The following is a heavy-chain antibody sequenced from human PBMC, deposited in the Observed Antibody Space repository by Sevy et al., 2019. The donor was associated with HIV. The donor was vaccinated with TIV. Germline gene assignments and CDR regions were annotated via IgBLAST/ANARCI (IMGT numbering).Heavy chain of an antibody. D-gene: IGHD3-22*01. J-gene: IGHJ3*01. CDR3: AKRERSYYDSSGNYDAFDV. CDR2: ISFDGSDK. Sequence: GGSLRLSCAASGFDFSTYDMHWVRQAPGKGLEWVAFISFDGSDKWYVDSVKGRFTISRDNSKNTLYVQMNTLRDEETAGYYCAKRERSYYDSSGNYDAFDVWGQGTSVTVSS. V-gene: IGHV3-33*03. CDR1: GFDFSTYD.